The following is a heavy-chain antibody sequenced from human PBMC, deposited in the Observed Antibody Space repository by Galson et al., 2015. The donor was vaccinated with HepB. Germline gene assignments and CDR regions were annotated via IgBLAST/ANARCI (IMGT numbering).Heavy chain of an antibody. J-gene: IGHJ5*02. CDR2: MNPNTGGT. Sequence: SVKVSCKASGYTFPGYNIHWVRQAPGQGLEWMGLMNPNTGGTDYAQKFQGRVTMTRDTSISTAYMEVCRLTSDDTAVYYCAREVVAAHNWFNPWGQGTLVTVSS. V-gene: IGHV1-2*06. CDR3: AREVVAAHNWFNP. CDR1: GYTFPGYN. D-gene: IGHD2-15*01.